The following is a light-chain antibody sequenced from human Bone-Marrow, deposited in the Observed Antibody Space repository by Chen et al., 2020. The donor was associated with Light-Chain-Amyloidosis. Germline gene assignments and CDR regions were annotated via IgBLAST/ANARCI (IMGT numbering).Light chain of an antibody. Sequence: QSALTQPASVSGSPVQSITISCSGTSSDVGGYNYVSWYQQHPGKAPKLMIYDVSNRPSGVSNRFSGSKSGNTASLTISGLQAEDEADYYCSSYTSSSTLGFGGGTKLTVL. J-gene: IGLJ3*02. CDR3: SSYTSSSTLG. CDR2: DVS. V-gene: IGLV2-14*01. CDR1: SSDVGGYNY.